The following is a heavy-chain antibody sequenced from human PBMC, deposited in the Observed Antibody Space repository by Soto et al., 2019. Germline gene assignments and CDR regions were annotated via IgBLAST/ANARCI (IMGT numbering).Heavy chain of an antibody. CDR2: ISGSGGST. CDR1: GFTFSSYA. J-gene: IGHJ6*03. V-gene: IGHV3-23*01. CDR3: AKDRLELLSGYYYMDV. Sequence: GSLRLSCAASGFTFSSYAMSWVRQAPGKGLEWVPAISGSGGSTYYADSVKGRFTISRDNSKNTLYLQMNSLRAEDTAVYYCAKDRLELLSGYYYMDVWGKGTTVTVSS. D-gene: IGHD1-7*01.